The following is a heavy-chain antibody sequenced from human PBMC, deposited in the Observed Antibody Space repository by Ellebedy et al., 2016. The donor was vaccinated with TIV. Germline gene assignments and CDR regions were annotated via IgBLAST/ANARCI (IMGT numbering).Heavy chain of an antibody. CDR1: GGSFSGYY. CDR2: INHSGST. D-gene: IGHD3-10*01. CDR3: ARARPLWFGELGYWFDP. V-gene: IGHV4-34*01. J-gene: IGHJ5*02. Sequence: SQTLSLTCAVYGGSFSGYYWSWIRQPPGKGLEWIGEINHSGSTNYNPSLKSRVTISVDTSKNQFSLKLSSVTAADTAVYYCARARPLWFGELGYWFDPWGQGTLVTVSS.